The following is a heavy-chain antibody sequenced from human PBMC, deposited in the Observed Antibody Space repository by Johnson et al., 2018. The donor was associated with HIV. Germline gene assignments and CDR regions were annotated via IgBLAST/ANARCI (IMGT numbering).Heavy chain of an antibody. Sequence: QVQLVESGGGVVQPGGSLRLSCAASGLTFSSYAMHWVRQAPGKGLEWVAVISYDGSNKYYADSVKGRVTISRDNSKNTLYLQMNSLRAEDTAGCYCARDGGRGRGDGFDFWGQGTMVTVSS. D-gene: IGHD3-16*01. J-gene: IGHJ3*01. V-gene: IGHV3-30*04. CDR3: ARDGGRGRGDGFDF. CDR2: ISYDGSNK. CDR1: GLTFSSYA.